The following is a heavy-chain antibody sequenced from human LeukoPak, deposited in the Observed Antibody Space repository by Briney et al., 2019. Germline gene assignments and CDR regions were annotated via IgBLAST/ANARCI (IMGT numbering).Heavy chain of an antibody. D-gene: IGHD3-22*01. CDR2: FDPEDGET. CDR3: ATASPYYYDSSYWFDP. J-gene: IGHJ5*02. CDR1: GYTLTELS. V-gene: IGHV1-24*01. Sequence: EASVKVSCKVSGYTLTELSMHWVRQAPGKGLEWMGGFDPEDGETIYAQKFQGRVTMTEDTSTDTAYMELSSLRSEDTAVYYCATASPYYYDSSYWFDPWRQGTLVTVSS.